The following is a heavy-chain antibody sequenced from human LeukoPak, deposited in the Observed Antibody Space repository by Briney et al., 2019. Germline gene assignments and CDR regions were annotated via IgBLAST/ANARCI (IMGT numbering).Heavy chain of an antibody. Sequence: GGSLRLSCAASGFTFSSYAMSWVRQAPGKGLEWVSSISSSSSYIYYADSVKGRFTISRDNAKNSLYLQMNSLRAEDTAVYYCARGGHYYDSSGYYIFDYWGQGTLVTVSS. CDR2: ISSSSSYI. CDR1: GFTFSSYA. J-gene: IGHJ4*02. D-gene: IGHD3-22*01. V-gene: IGHV3-21*01. CDR3: ARGGHYYDSSGYYIFDY.